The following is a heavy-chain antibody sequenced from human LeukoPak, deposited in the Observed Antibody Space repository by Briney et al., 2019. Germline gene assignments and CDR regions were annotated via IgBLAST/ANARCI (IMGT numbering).Heavy chain of an antibody. V-gene: IGHV4-59*12. CDR1: GGSISSYY. D-gene: IGHD1-14*01. J-gene: IGHJ4*02. CDR2: IYYSGST. CDR3: AREGLASEREV. Sequence: SETLSLTCTVSGGSISSYYWSWIRQPPGKGLEWIGYIYYSGSTNYNPSLKSRVTISVDTSKNQFSLKLSSVTAADTAVYYCAREGLASEREVWGQGTLVTVSS.